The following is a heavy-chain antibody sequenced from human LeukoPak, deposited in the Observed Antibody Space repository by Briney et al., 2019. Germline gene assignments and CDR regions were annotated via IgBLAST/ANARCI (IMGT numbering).Heavy chain of an antibody. CDR3: ARDSVVTALDY. CDR1: GFTFSNYA. D-gene: IGHD2-21*02. Sequence: GRSLRLSCAASGFTFSNYAMNWVRQAPGKGLEWVSAISGSGGSTYYADSVKGRFTISRDNSKNTLYLQMNSLRAEDTAVYYCARDSVVTALDYWGQGTLVTVSS. V-gene: IGHV3-23*01. J-gene: IGHJ4*02. CDR2: ISGSGGST.